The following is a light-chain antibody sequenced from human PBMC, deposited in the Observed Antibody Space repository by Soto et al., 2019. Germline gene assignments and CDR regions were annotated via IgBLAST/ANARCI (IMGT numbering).Light chain of an antibody. CDR2: GNS. Sequence: QSVLTQPPSVSGAPGQRVTISCTGSSSNIGANYDVHWYQQRPGTAPKLLIFGNSNRPSGVPDRFSGSKSGTSASLAITGLQAEDEGDYYCQSYDSSLSGYVFGTGTKLTVL. CDR3: QSYDSSLSGYV. CDR1: SSNIGANYD. V-gene: IGLV1-40*01. J-gene: IGLJ1*01.